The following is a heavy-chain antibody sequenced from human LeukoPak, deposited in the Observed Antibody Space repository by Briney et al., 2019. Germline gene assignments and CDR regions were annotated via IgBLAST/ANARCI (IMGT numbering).Heavy chain of an antibody. CDR2: MNPNSGVT. D-gene: IGHD2-2*01. Sequence: ASVKVSCKPSGYTFTVKYLHWVRQAPGQGLAWVGWMNPNSGVTGYAQNLQGRVTMTRDRYISTAYMELSSLTSDDTAVYYCTRGAGTSWFDYWGQGSLVTVSS. J-gene: IGHJ4*02. V-gene: IGHV1-2*02. CDR3: TRGAGTSWFDY. CDR1: GYTFTVKY.